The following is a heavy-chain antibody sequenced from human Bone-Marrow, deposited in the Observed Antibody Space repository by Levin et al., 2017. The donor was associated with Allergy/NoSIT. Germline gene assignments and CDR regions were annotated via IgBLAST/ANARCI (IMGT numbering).Heavy chain of an antibody. V-gene: IGHV3-23*01. CDR3: AKDPNGDYVGAFDS. Sequence: LSLTCAGSGLPFSTYAMTWVRQAPGKGLEWVSAITGSGAVTLYADSVKGRFTISRDNSKNTLYLQMNSLRAEDTALYYCAKDPNGDYVGAFDSWGQGTMVIVSS. CDR1: GLPFSTYA. CDR2: ITGSGAVT. J-gene: IGHJ3*01. D-gene: IGHD4-17*01.